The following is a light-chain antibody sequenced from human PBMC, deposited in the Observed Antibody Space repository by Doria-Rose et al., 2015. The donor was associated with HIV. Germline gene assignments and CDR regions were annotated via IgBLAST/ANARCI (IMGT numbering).Light chain of an antibody. CDR3: HQYGTSWT. CDR1: QSFSSTY. CDR2: DGS. Sequence: TQSPGTLSLSPGERATLSCRASQSFSSTYLAWYQQKPGQAPSLLIYDGSTRATGIPDRFSASGSGTDFTPTINRLEPEDFALYYCHQYGTSWTFGQGTKAEI. J-gene: IGKJ1*01. V-gene: IGKV3-20*01.